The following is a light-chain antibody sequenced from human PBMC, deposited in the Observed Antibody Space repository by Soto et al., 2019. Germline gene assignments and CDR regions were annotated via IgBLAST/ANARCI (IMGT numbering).Light chain of an antibody. V-gene: IGLV2-11*01. Sequence: QSVLTQPRSVSGSPGQSVTVSCIGTSSDVGDYNSVSWYQQHPGKAPKLMIYDVSKRPSGVPDRFSGSKSGNTASLTISGLQAEEEAEYYCCSYVGGDSYVFGIGNKVTVL. CDR1: SSDVGDYNS. CDR3: CSYVGGDSYV. J-gene: IGLJ1*01. CDR2: DVS.